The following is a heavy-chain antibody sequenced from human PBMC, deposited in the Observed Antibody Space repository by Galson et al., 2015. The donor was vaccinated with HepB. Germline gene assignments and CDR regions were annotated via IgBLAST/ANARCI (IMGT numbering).Heavy chain of an antibody. CDR2: IWYDGSNK. CDR3: ARGPAFIFEVGGWRGYSSSWYYFDY. V-gene: IGHV3-33*01. J-gene: IGHJ4*02. CDR1: GFTFSSYG. D-gene: IGHD6-13*01. Sequence: SLRLSCAASGFTFSSYGMRWVRQAPGKGQEWVAVIWYDGSNKYYADSVKGRFTISRDNSKNTLYLQMNSLRAEDTAVYYCARGPAFIFEVGGWRGYSSSWYYFDYWGQGTLVTVSS.